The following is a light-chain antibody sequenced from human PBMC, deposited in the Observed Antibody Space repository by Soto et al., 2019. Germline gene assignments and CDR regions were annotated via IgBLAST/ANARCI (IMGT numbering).Light chain of an antibody. CDR2: EVS. CDR3: FSYTSSGTYV. CDR1: SSDVGNYKY. Sequence: QSVLTQPASVSGSPGQSITISCTGTSSDVGNYKYVSWYQQHPGKAPKLMIYEVSNRPSGVSNRFSGSKSGNTASLTISGLQAEDDTDYYCFSYTSSGTYVFGPGTKVTLL. V-gene: IGLV2-14*01. J-gene: IGLJ1*01.